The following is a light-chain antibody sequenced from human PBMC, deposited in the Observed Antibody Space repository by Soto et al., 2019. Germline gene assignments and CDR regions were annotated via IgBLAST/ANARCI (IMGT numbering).Light chain of an antibody. CDR2: EGN. V-gene: IGLV2-23*01. CDR3: CSYAGSSTYVL. CDR1: SSDVGSYNL. J-gene: IGLJ2*01. Sequence: QSALTQPASVSGSPGQSITISCTGTSSDVGSYNLVSWYQHHPGRAPKLMIYEGNKRPSGDSNRFSGSKSGNTASLTISGLQAEDEADYYCCSYAGSSTYVLFGGGTKLTVL.